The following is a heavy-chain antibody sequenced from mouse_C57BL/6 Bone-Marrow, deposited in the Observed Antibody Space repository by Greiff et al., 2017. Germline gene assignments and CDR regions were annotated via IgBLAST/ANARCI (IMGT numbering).Heavy chain of an antibody. J-gene: IGHJ2*01. Sequence: VKLMESGAELARPGASVKLSCKASGYTFTSYGISWVKQRTGQGLEWIGEIYPRSGNTYYNEKFKGKATLTADKSSSTAYMELRSLTSEDSAVYFCARGDGYYAFFDYWGQGTTLTVSS. V-gene: IGHV1-81*01. CDR2: IYPRSGNT. D-gene: IGHD2-3*01. CDR1: GYTFTSYG. CDR3: ARGDGYYAFFDY.